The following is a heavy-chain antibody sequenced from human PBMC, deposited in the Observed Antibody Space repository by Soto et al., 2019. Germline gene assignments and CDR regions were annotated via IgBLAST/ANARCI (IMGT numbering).Heavy chain of an antibody. J-gene: IGHJ4*02. Sequence: SETLSLTCSVSGGSISGSYWSWIRQSPGKGLEWLGYVYYTGSTNYSPSLRSRVSISVDTSKNEFSLRLSSVTAADTAVYFCARSVAVPGAHIDYWGKGIQVTVSS. CDR1: GGSISGSY. D-gene: IGHD6-19*01. V-gene: IGHV4-59*01. CDR2: VYYTGST. CDR3: ARSVAVPGAHIDY.